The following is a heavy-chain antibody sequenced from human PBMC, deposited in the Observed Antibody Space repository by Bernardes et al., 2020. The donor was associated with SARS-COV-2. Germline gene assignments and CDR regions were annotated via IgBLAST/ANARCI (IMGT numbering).Heavy chain of an antibody. Sequence: GGSLRLSCAASGFTFDDYAMHWVRQVPGKGLEWVSGISWNSGNIGYADSVKGRFTISRDNAKNSLYLQMNSLRAEDTALYYCAREPGYFDSSGFGMDVWGQGTTVTVSS. D-gene: IGHD3-22*01. CDR1: GFTFDDYA. CDR3: AREPGYFDSSGFGMDV. V-gene: IGHV3-9*01. CDR2: ISWNSGNI. J-gene: IGHJ6*02.